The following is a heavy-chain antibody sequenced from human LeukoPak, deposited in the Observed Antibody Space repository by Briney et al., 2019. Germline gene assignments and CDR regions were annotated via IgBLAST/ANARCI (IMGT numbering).Heavy chain of an antibody. J-gene: IGHJ5*02. V-gene: IGHV4-34*01. D-gene: IGHD2-2*01. Sequence: SETLSLTCAVYGGSFSGYCWSWIRQPPGKGLEWIGEINHSGSTNYNPSLKSRVTISVDTSKNQFSLKLSSVTAADTAVYYCARTVVPAATISWFDPWGQGTLVTVSS. CDR3: ARTVVPAATISWFDP. CDR1: GGSFSGYC. CDR2: INHSGST.